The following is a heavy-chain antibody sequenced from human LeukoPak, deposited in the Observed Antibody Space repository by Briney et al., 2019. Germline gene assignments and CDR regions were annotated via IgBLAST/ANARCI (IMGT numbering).Heavy chain of an antibody. D-gene: IGHD2-15*01. J-gene: IGHJ2*01. Sequence: PSQTLSLTCAVSGGSISSGGYSWSWIRQPPGKDLEWIGYIYHSGSTYYNPSLKSRVTISVDRSKNQFSLKLSSVTAADTAVYYCARGVVRYWYFDLWGRGTLVTVSS. CDR1: GGSISSGGYS. CDR2: IYHSGST. V-gene: IGHV4-30-2*01. CDR3: ARGVVRYWYFDL.